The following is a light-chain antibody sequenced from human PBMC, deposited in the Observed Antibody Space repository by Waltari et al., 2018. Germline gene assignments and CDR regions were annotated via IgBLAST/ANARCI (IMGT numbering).Light chain of an antibody. CDR2: GAS. Sequence: EIVLTQSPGTLSLSPGERATHSCRASQIVSSNYLAWYQQKPGQAPRLLIYGASSRATGIPDRFSGSGSGTDFTLTISRLEPEDFAVYYCQQYATSWTFGQGTKVEIK. J-gene: IGKJ1*01. CDR3: QQYATSWT. V-gene: IGKV3-20*01. CDR1: QIVSSNY.